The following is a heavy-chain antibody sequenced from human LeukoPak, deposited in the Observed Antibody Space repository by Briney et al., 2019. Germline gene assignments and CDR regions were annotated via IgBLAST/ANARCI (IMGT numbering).Heavy chain of an antibody. CDR2: IYYSGST. CDR3: ARYPNGGWYGFDY. V-gene: IGHV4-59*01. D-gene: IGHD6-19*01. J-gene: IGHJ4*02. Sequence: TSETLSLTCTASGCSISSYYLSWIRQPPGKGLEWIGYIYYSGSTNYNPSLKSRVTISVDTSKNQFSLKLSSVTAADTAVYYCARYPNGGWYGFDYWGQGTLVTVSS. CDR1: GCSISSYY.